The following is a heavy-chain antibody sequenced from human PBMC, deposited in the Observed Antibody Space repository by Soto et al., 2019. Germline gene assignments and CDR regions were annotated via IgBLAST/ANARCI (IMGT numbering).Heavy chain of an antibody. CDR2: ISYDGSNK. CDR3: ARTKSGGGSNYFDY. Sequence: GGSLRLSCAASGFTFSSYAMHWVRQAPGKGLEWVAAISYDGSNKYYADSVKGRFTISRDNSKNTLYLQMNSLRAEDTAVYYCARTKSGGGSNYFDYWGQGTLVTVSS. D-gene: IGHD3-16*01. J-gene: IGHJ4*02. V-gene: IGHV3-30*04. CDR1: GFTFSSYA.